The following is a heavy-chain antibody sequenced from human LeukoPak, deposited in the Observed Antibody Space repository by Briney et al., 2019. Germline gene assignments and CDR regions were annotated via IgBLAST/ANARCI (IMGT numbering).Heavy chain of an antibody. J-gene: IGHJ4*02. Sequence: GGSLRLSCAASGFTFSSYSMNWVRQAPGKGLVWVSHIKSDGSSTSYADSVKGRFTISRDNAKNTLYLQMNSLRAEDTAVYFCARDRGYTQDYWGQGTLVTVSS. V-gene: IGHV3-74*01. CDR1: GFTFSSYS. D-gene: IGHD5-12*01. CDR2: IKSDGSST. CDR3: ARDRGYTQDY.